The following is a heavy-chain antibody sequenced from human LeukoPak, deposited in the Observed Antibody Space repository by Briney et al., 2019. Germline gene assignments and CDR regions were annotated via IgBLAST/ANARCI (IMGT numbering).Heavy chain of an antibody. CDR3: ARAPLRGFGELAFDY. CDR1: VGSISSGGYA. J-gene: IGHJ4*02. Sequence: NTSQTLSLTCSVSVGSISSGGYAWSWIRQPPGKGLEWIGYIYHSGSTYYNPSLKSRVTISVDRSKNQFSLKLSSVTAADTAVYYCARAPLRGFGELAFDYWGQGTLVTVSS. V-gene: IGHV4-30-2*01. D-gene: IGHD3-10*01. CDR2: IYHSGST.